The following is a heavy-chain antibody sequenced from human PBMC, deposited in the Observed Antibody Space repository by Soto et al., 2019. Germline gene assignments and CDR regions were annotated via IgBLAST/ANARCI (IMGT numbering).Heavy chain of an antibody. CDR3: ARDRGDSNYYYYGMDV. CDR1: GFTFSDYY. D-gene: IGHD2-21*02. Sequence: PGGSLRLSCAASGFTFSDYYMSWIRQAPGKGLEWVSYISSSGSTIYYADSVKGRFTISRDNAKNSLYLQMSSLRAEDTAVYYCARDRGDSNYYYYGMDVWGQGTTVTVSS. V-gene: IGHV3-11*01. CDR2: ISSSGSTI. J-gene: IGHJ6*02.